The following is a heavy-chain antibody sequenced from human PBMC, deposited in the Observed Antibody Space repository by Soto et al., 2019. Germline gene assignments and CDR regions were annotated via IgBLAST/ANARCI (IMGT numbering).Heavy chain of an antibody. Sequence: EVQLLESGGGLVQPGGSLRLSCAASGFTFSSYAMSWVRQAPGKGLEWVSAISGSGGSTYYADSVKGRFTISRDNSKNTLYLQMNSLRAEDTAVYYCARDSYRVYDYVWGSYRPNWFDPWGQGTLVTVSS. J-gene: IGHJ5*02. CDR2: ISGSGGST. V-gene: IGHV3-23*01. D-gene: IGHD3-16*02. CDR1: GFTFSSYA. CDR3: ARDSYRVYDYVWGSYRPNWFDP.